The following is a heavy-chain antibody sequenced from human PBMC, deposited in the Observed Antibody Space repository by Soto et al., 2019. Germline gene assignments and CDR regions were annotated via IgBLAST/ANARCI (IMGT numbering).Heavy chain of an antibody. CDR3: ARDREYYDSSGLYFDY. J-gene: IGHJ4*02. CDR1: GCSISDYY. Sequence: SVTMSLTCRVSGCSISDYYRSWLRQPPGKGLEWIGYTYYGWNTNYNPSLKGRVTISVDTSKNQFSLKLISVTAADTAVYYCARDREYYDSSGLYFDYWGQGTLVTVSS. V-gene: IGHV4-59*01. CDR2: TYYGWNT. D-gene: IGHD3-22*01.